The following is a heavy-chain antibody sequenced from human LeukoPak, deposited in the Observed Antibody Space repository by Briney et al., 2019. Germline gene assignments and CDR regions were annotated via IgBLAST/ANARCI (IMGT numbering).Heavy chain of an antibody. CDR1: GYTFTGYY. V-gene: IGHV1-2*06. CDR3: AREPQFWVDYGDYEYP. Sequence: ASVKVSCKASGYTFTGYYMHWVRQAPGQGLEWMGLINPNNGGTNYAQKFQGRVTMTRDTSISTAYMELSRLRSDDTAVYYCAREPQFWVDYGDYEYPWGQGTLVTVSS. D-gene: IGHD4-17*01. CDR2: INPNNGGT. J-gene: IGHJ5*02.